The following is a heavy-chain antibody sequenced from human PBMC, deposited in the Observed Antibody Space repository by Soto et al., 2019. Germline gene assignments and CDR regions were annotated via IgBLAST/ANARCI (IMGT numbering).Heavy chain of an antibody. D-gene: IGHD3-3*01. V-gene: IGHV3-53*01. CDR1: GFTVSSNY. J-gene: IGHJ4*02. CDR2: IYSDGTT. CDR3: AIWSN. Sequence: GGSLRLSCAASGFTVSSNYMNWVRQAPGKGLEWVSIIYSDGTTSYADSVKGRFTISRDNFKNTLHLQMNSLRDEDTAVYYCAIWSNWSQGTLVTVSS.